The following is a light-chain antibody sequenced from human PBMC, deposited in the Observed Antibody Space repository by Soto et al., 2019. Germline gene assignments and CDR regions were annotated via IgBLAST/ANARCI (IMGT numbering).Light chain of an antibody. Sequence: EIVLTQSPATLSLSPGERATLSCRGSQSINNYVAWYQQTPGQAPRLLIYDASNRATGIPARFSGTGSGTDFTLTISSLEPDDFALYFCQQRGNWPLTFGGGTKV. CDR1: QSINNY. J-gene: IGKJ4*01. CDR2: DAS. V-gene: IGKV3-11*01. CDR3: QQRGNWPLT.